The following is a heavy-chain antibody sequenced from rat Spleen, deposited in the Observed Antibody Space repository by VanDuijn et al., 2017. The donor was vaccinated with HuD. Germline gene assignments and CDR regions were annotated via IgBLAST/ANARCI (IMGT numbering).Heavy chain of an antibody. J-gene: IGHJ2*01. D-gene: IGHD4-1*01. CDR3: ARGWYYFDY. CDR1: GFTFSDYN. CDR2: ISYDGSST. V-gene: IGHV5-7*01. Sequence: EVQLVESGGGLVQPGRSLKLSCAASGFTFSDYNMAWVRQAPKKGLEWVATISYDGSSTYYRDSVKGRFTISRDNAKSTLYLQMDSLRLEDTATYYCARGWYYFDYWGQGVMVTVSS.